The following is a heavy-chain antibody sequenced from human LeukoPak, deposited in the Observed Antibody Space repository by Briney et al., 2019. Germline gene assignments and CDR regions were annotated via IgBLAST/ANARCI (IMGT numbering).Heavy chain of an antibody. V-gene: IGHV1-2*06. Sequence: ASVKVSCKASGYTFTGYYMHWVRQAPGQGLEWMGRINPNSGGTNYAQKLQGRVTMTTDTSTSTAYMELRSLRSDDTAVYYCARVKRNYCGGDCYPYYFDYWGQGTLVTVSS. D-gene: IGHD2-21*02. CDR1: GYTFTGYY. CDR2: INPNSGGT. J-gene: IGHJ4*02. CDR3: ARVKRNYCGGDCYPYYFDY.